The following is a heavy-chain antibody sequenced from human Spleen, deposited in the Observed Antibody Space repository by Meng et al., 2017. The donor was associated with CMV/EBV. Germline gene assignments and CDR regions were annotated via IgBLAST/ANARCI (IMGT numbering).Heavy chain of an antibody. V-gene: IGHV3-23*01. CDR3: AKVDVLLWYGDFDY. Sequence: ASGFTFRSYARSWVRQAPGKGLEWVSTISGGGDTTDYADSVEGRFTISRDNSKNTLYLQMDSLRAEDTAVYYCAKVDVLLWYGDFDYWGQGTLVTVSS. CDR1: GFTFRSYA. CDR2: ISGGGDTT. J-gene: IGHJ4*02. D-gene: IGHD3-10*01.